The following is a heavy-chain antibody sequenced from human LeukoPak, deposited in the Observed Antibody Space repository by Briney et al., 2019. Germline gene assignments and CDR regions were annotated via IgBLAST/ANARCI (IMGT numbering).Heavy chain of an antibody. CDR1: GFTFNTYG. J-gene: IGHJ4*02. Sequence: GGSLRLSCAASGFTFNTYGMSWVRQAPGKGLEWVSGISGSGGATYYADSVKGRFTISRDNSKNTLYLQMNSLRAEDTAVYYCARDIAAAGTPGDYWGQGTLVTVTS. CDR3: ARDIAAAGTPGDY. D-gene: IGHD6-13*01. CDR2: ISGSGGAT. V-gene: IGHV3-23*01.